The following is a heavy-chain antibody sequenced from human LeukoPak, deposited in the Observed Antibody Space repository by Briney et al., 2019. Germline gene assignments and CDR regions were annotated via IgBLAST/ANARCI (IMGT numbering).Heavy chain of an antibody. J-gene: IGHJ6*02. CDR3: ARGSLWLDV. D-gene: IGHD3-10*01. CDR1: GASITGYY. Sequence: ASETLSLTCTVAGASITGYYWSWIRQPAGSGLGWIGPIDSSGTTNYNPSLQSRVTMSQDTSKTQCSLKLSSVTAADTAVYYCARGSLWLDVWGQGTTVTVSS. V-gene: IGHV4-4*07. CDR2: IDSSGTT.